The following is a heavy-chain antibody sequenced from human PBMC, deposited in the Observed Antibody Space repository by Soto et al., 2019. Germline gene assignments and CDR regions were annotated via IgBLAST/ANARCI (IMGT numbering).Heavy chain of an antibody. V-gene: IGHV3-23*01. D-gene: IGHD2-15*01. CDR3: AKIVVVVPRISWYFDL. CDR2: SGSGGGT. J-gene: IGHJ2*01. CDR1: GFTFSSNA. Sequence: EVQLLESGGGLVQPGGSLRLSCAASGFTFSSNAISWVRQAPGKGLEWVSTSGSGGGTYYADSVKGRFTTSRDNSRSTLYMQMDSLRAEDSALYYCAKIVVVVPRISWYFDLWGRGTLVTVSS.